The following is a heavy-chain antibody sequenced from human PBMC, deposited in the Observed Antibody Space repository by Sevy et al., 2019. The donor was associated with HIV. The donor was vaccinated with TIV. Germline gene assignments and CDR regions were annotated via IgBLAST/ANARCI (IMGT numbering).Heavy chain of an antibody. CDR2: ISKSGSTT. CDR3: AREENRELGTIPLDS. CDR1: GFTFSHHN. V-gene: IGHV3-48*02. Sequence: GGSLRLSCAASGFTFSHHNMNWVRQAPGKGLEWISYISKSGSTTYFADSVRGRFTISRDNAKNSLFLEMHSLTDEDTAVYYXAREENRELGTIPLDSWGRGIQVTVSS. D-gene: IGHD7-27*01. J-gene: IGHJ4*02.